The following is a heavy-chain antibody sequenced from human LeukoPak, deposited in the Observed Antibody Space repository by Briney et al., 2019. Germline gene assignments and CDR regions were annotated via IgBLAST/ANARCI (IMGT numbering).Heavy chain of an antibody. CDR2: ISGSGGST. CDR1: GFTFSSYP. J-gene: IGHJ5*02. CDR3: AKDLGYSYGSNWFDP. D-gene: IGHD5-18*01. Sequence: PGGSLRLSCAASGFTFSSYPMSWVRQAPGKGLEWVSAISGSGGSTYYADSVKGRFTISRDNSKNTLYLQMNSLRAEDTAVYYCAKDLGYSYGSNWFDPWGQGTLVTVSS. V-gene: IGHV3-23*01.